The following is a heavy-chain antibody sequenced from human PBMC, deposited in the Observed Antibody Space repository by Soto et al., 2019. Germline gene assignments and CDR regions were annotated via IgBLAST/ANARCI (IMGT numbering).Heavy chain of an antibody. V-gene: IGHV4-30-4*01. CDR2: IFYTGST. Sequence: SETLSLTCTVSGGTISSSPDYYWSWIRQPPGKGLESIGYIFYTGSTHYNASLKGRVSISVDTSKNQFSLKLSSVTAADTAVYYCARENVLSRGAGDYWGQGTLVTVSS. D-gene: IGHD3-10*01. J-gene: IGHJ4*02. CDR1: GGTISSSPDYY. CDR3: ARENVLSRGAGDY.